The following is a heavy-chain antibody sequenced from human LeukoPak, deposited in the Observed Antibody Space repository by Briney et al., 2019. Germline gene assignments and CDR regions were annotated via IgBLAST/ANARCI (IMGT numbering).Heavy chain of an antibody. Sequence: GGSLRLSCAASGFTVSSNYMSWVRQAPGKGLEWVSVIYSGGSTYYADSVKGRFTISRDNSKNTLYLQMNSLRAGDTAVYYCARGVPAYCGGDCYSDAFDIWGQGTMVTVSS. CDR2: IYSGGST. D-gene: IGHD2-21*02. CDR1: GFTVSSNY. J-gene: IGHJ3*02. V-gene: IGHV3-53*01. CDR3: ARGVPAYCGGDCYSDAFDI.